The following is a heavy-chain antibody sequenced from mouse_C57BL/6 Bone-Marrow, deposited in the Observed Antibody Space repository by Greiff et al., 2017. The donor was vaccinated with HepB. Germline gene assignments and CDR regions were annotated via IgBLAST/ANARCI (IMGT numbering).Heavy chain of an antibody. V-gene: IGHV3-8*01. CDR3: ARSSYDYDVDYYAMDY. D-gene: IGHD2-4*01. CDR2: ISYSGST. CDR1: GYSITSDY. J-gene: IGHJ4*01. Sequence: EVQRVESGPALAKPSQTLSLTCSVTGYSITSDYWNWIRKFPGNKLEYMGYISYSGSTYYNPSLKSRISITRDTSKNQYYLQLNSVTTEDTATYYCARSSYDYDVDYYAMDYWGQGTSVTVSS.